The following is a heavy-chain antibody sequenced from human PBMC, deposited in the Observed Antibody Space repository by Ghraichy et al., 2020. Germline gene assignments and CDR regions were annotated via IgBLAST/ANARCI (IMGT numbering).Heavy chain of an antibody. CDR2: INQDGSET. D-gene: IGHD6-19*01. CDR3: ARSSGWTPAY. J-gene: IGHJ4*02. CDR1: GFTFSSHW. V-gene: IGHV3-7*01. Sequence: GGSLRLSCAASGFTFSSHWMSWFRQAPGKGLEWVAIINQDGSETYYVDSVKGRFTISRDNTKNSLFLQMNGLRAEDTAVYYCARSSGWTPAYWGQGPLFTVSS.